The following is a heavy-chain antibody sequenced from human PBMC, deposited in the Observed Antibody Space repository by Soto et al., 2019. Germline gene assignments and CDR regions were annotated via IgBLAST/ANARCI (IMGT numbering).Heavy chain of an antibody. CDR3: ARGDYGTGGYPFTYFEY. V-gene: IGHV1-2*02. CDR1: GYSFTGYY. CDR2: INPDSGAT. Sequence: HEHLVQSGAEVKRPGASLKVSCKASGYSFTGYYIHWVRQAPGQGLEWMGWINPDSGATNYAQNFPGRVTLTSDTSISTASMDLTSLTSDDTAVYSCARGDYGTGGYPFTYFEYWGQGTLVIVSS. J-gene: IGHJ4*02. D-gene: IGHD2-8*02.